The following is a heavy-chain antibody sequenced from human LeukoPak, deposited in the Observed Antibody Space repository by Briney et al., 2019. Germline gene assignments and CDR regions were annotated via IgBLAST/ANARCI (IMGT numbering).Heavy chain of an antibody. CDR1: GFTLSSHW. D-gene: IGHD3-22*01. CDR2: INQDGSAK. V-gene: IGHV3-7*01. CDR3: ARDPKVPPHYYDSSGYAGN. Sequence: GGSLRLSCVASGFTLSSHWMSWVRQAPGKGLEWVANINQDGSAKYFVDSVKGRLTISRDNAKNSLYLQMNSLRAEDTAVYYCARDPKVPPHYYDSSGYAGNWGQGTLVTVSS. J-gene: IGHJ4*02.